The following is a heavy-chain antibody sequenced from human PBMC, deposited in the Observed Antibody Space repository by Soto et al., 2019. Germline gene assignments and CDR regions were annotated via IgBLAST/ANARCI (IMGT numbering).Heavy chain of an antibody. CDR3: ARAPPGGVVVAASDDAFDI. Sequence: ASVKVSCKASGYTFTSYDINWVRQATGQGLEWMGWMNPNSGNTGYAQKFQGRVTMTRNTSISTAYMELSSLRSEDTAVYYCARAPPGGVVVAASDDAFDIWGQGTMVTVSS. J-gene: IGHJ3*02. CDR1: GYTFTSYD. V-gene: IGHV1-8*01. CDR2: MNPNSGNT. D-gene: IGHD2-15*01.